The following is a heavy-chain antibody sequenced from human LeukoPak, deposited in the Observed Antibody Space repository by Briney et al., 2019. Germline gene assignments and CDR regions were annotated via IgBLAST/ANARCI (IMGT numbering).Heavy chain of an antibody. V-gene: IGHV3-23*01. J-gene: IGHJ4*02. CDR1: GFTFSTYA. Sequence: PGGSLRLSCAASGFTFSTYAMTWVRPAAGKGLEWVSGINSNGDEIYYADSVRGRFTISRDNSNNALYLQMDSLRAEDTAVYYCANWIGSSSRDYWGQGTLVTVSS. CDR3: ANWIGSSSRDY. CDR2: INSNGDEI. D-gene: IGHD6-6*01.